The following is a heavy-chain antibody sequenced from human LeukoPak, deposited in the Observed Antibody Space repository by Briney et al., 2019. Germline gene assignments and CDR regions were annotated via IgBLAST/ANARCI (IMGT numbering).Heavy chain of an antibody. CDR1: GGSISSGGYY. CDR3: ARAPMVRGVTISVPPYYFDY. CDR2: IYYSGST. D-gene: IGHD3-10*01. J-gene: IGHJ4*02. Sequence: SQTLSLTCTVSGGSISSGGYYWSWIRQHPGKGLEWIGYIYYSGSTYYNPSLKSRVTISVDTSKNQFSLKLSSVTAADTAVYYCARAPMVRGVTISVPPYYFDYWGQGTLVTVSS. V-gene: IGHV4-31*03.